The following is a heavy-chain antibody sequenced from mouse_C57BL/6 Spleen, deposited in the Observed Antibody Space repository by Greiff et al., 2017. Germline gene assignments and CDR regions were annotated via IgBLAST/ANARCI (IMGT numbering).Heavy chain of an antibody. V-gene: IGHV1-61*01. Sequence: QVQLQQPGAELVRPGSSVKLSCKASGYTFTSYWMDWVKQRPGQGLEWIGNIYPSDSETHYNQKFKDKATLTVDKSSSTAYMQLSSLTSEDSAVYYCAREEGYGNFYFDYWGQGTTLTFSS. CDR3: AREEGYGNFYFDY. J-gene: IGHJ2*01. D-gene: IGHD2-1*01. CDR1: GYTFTSYW. CDR2: IYPSDSET.